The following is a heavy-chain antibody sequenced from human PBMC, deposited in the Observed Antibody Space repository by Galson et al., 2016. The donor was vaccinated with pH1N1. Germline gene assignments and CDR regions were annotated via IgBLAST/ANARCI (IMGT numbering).Heavy chain of an antibody. CDR3: ARADHFAANGGFDP. CDR1: GYPFTRYD. V-gene: IGHV1-8*03. Sequence: SVKVSCKASGYPFTRYDINWVRQAPGQGLEWMGWVNPNSGNAGYARKFRDRVTLTRDTSINTVYMEVSSLRHDDTAVYYCARADHFAANGGFDPWGQGTLVTVSS. J-gene: IGHJ5*02. D-gene: IGHD3-10*01. CDR2: VNPNSGNA.